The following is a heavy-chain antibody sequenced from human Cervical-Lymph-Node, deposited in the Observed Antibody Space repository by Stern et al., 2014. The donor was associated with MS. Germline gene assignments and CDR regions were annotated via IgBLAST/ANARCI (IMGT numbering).Heavy chain of an antibody. J-gene: IGHJ4*02. D-gene: IGHD5-12*01. V-gene: IGHV5-51*03. CDR2: IFPRDSNT. Sequence: EVQLVESGAEVKKPGESLKISCEASGYLFDDYWIGWVRQMSGRGLELVAIIFPRDSNTRYSPSVQGQVTIPADQSISTAYLAWCSLKASDPAMYYCARSPATPSGYDRFDYWGQGALVTVSS. CDR3: ARSPATPSGYDRFDY. CDR1: GYLFDDYW.